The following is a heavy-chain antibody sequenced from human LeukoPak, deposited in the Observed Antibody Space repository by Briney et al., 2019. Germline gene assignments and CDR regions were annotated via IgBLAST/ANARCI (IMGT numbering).Heavy chain of an antibody. V-gene: IGHV4-39*07. Sequence: SETLSLTCTVSGGSISSSSYYWGWIRQPPGKGLEWIGSIYYSGSTYYNPSLKSRVTISVDTSKNQFSLKLSSVTAADTAVYYCARDFGEMATIIYFDYWGQGTLVTVSP. J-gene: IGHJ4*02. CDR2: IYYSGST. CDR3: ARDFGEMATIIYFDY. CDR1: GGSISSSSYY. D-gene: IGHD5-24*01.